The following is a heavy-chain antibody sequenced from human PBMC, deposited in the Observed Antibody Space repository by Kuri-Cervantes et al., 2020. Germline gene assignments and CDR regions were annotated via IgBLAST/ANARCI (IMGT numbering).Heavy chain of an antibody. CDR3: TSVLGP. Sequence: GESLKISCAASGFTFSSYGMHWVRQAPGKGLEWVAFIRYDGSNKYYADSVKGRFTISRDNSKNTLYLQMNSLKTEDTAVYYCTSVLGPWGQGTLITVSS. CDR1: GFTFSSYG. CDR2: IRYDGSNK. D-gene: IGHD6-6*01. J-gene: IGHJ5*02. V-gene: IGHV3-30*02.